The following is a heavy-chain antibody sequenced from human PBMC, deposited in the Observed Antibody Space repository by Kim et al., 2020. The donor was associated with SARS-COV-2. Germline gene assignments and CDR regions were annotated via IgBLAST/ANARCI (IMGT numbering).Heavy chain of an antibody. J-gene: IGHJ6*02. CDR3: ARDAPVYSLSAYYYYGMDV. V-gene: IGHV4-59*01. CDR2: IYYSGST. D-gene: IGHD6-13*01. Sequence: SETLSLTCTVSGGSISSYYWSWIRQPPGKGLEWIGYIYYSGSTNYNPSLKSRVTISVDTSKNQFSLKLSSVTAADTAVYYCARDAPVYSLSAYYYYGMDVWGQGTTVTVSS. CDR1: GGSISSYY.